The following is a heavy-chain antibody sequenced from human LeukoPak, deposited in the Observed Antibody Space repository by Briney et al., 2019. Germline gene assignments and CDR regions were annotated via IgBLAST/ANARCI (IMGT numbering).Heavy chain of an antibody. V-gene: IGHV4-59*12. J-gene: IGHJ4*02. Sequence: SETLSLTCTVSGGSISGYYWSWIRQPPGKGLEWIGEIYHSGSANQNPSLKSRVSMSLDKSKNQFSLRLTSVTAADTAVYYCARIPSGSYGIFDYWGQGTLVTVSS. CDR2: IYHSGSA. D-gene: IGHD1-26*01. CDR1: GGSISGYY. CDR3: ARIPSGSYGIFDY.